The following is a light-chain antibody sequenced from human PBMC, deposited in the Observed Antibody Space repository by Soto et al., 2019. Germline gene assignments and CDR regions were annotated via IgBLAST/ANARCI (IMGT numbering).Light chain of an antibody. Sequence: QSVLTQPASVSGSPGQSITISCTGTSSDVGGYNYVSWYQQHPGKAPKLMIYDVSNRPSGVSNRFSGSKSGNTASLSISGLQAEDEADDYCSSYTSSSSRLYVFGTGTKVTVL. CDR2: DVS. CDR1: SSDVGGYNY. V-gene: IGLV2-14*01. CDR3: SSYTSSSSRLYV. J-gene: IGLJ1*01.